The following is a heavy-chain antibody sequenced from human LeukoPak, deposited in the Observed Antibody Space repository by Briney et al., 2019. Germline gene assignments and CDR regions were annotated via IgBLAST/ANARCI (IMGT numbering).Heavy chain of an antibody. CDR3: ASGSAYSVTGNTY. V-gene: IGHV3-48*04. CDR1: GFTFSSYS. D-gene: IGHD1/OR15-1a*01. CDR2: ISSSSSTI. Sequence: GGSLRLSCAASGFTFSSYSMNWVRQAPGKGLEWVSYISSSSSTIYYADSVKGRFTTSRDNAKNSLYLQMNSLRAEDTAVYYCASGSAYSVTGNTYWGQGTLVTVSS. J-gene: IGHJ4*02.